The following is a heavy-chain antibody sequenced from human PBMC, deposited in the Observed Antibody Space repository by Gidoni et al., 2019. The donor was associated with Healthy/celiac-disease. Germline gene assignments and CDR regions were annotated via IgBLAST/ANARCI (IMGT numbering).Heavy chain of an antibody. V-gene: IGHV4-39*01. CDR2: IYYRGST. CDR3: ASPYYYDSSGYAD. CDR1: GGSISSRRYY. Sequence: QLQLQESGPGLVKPSETLSLTCPVSGGSISSRRYYWGWIRQPPGKGLEWIGSIYYRGSTYYNPSLKSRVTISVDTSKNQFSLKLSSVTAADTAVYYCASPYYYDSSGYADWGQGTLVTVSS. J-gene: IGHJ4*02. D-gene: IGHD3-22*01.